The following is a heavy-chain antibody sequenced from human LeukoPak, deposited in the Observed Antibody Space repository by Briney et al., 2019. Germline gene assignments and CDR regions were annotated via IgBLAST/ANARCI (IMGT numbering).Heavy chain of an antibody. CDR2: ISSSSSYI. CDR1: GFTFSSFA. J-gene: IGHJ4*02. V-gene: IGHV3-21*01. CDR3: AREQLGYYYDSSGYLY. Sequence: GGSLRLSCSASGFTFSSFAMHWVRQAPGKGLEWVSSISSSSSYIYYADSVKGRFTISRDNAKNSLYLQMNSLRAEDTTVYYCAREQLGYYYDSSGYLYWGQGTLVTVSS. D-gene: IGHD3-22*01.